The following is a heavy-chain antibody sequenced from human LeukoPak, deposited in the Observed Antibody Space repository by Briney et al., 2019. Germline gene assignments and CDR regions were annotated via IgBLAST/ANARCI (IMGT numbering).Heavy chain of an antibody. J-gene: IGHJ4*01. V-gene: IGHV4-39*01. CDR2: IYYSGST. CDR1: GGSVSSSDCY. D-gene: IGHD2-15*01. Sequence: SETLSLTCIVSGGSVSSSDCYWGWIRQPPGKGLQWIGNIYYSGSTYYNPSLKSRVAISVDTSKNQFSLKLSSVTAADTAVYYCARLDDSSAGYFHSWGHRKPVTVSS. CDR3: ARLDDSSAGYFHS.